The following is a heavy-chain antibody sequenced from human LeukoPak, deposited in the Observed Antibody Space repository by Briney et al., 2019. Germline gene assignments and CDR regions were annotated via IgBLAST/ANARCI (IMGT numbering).Heavy chain of an antibody. CDR1: GYTFTSYA. D-gene: IGHD3-22*01. V-gene: IGHV7-4-1*02. Sequence: ASVKVSCKASGYTFTSYATNWVRQAPGQGLEWMGWINTNTGNPTYAQGFTGRFVFSLDTSVSTAYLQISSLKAEDTAVYYCARFFPPSITMIVVPEFVAFRTWYMDVWGKGTTVTVSS. J-gene: IGHJ6*03. CDR3: ARFFPPSITMIVVPEFVAFRTWYMDV. CDR2: INTNTGNP.